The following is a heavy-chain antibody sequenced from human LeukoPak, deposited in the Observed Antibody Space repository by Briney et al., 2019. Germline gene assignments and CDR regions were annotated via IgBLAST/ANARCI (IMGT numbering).Heavy chain of an antibody. V-gene: IGHV3-21*01. CDR1: GFTFTTYS. D-gene: IGHD7-27*01. CDR2: IDNSGTYI. CDR3: ARSELGYYYYYMDV. Sequence: GGSLRLSCAASGFTFTTYSMDWVRQAPGKGLEWVSSIDNSGTYIYYADSVKGRFTISRDNAKNSLYLQMNSLRAEDTGVYYCARSELGYYYYYMDVWGKGTTVTVSS. J-gene: IGHJ6*03.